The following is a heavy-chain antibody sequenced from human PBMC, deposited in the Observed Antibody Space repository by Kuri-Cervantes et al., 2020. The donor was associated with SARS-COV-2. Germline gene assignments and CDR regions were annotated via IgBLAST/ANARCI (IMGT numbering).Heavy chain of an antibody. Sequence: GESLKISCAASRFSFSSYAMSWVRQAPGKGLEWVSGINADGDSTYYADSVKGRFTISRDNSRNTLYLQMNSLRAEDTAVYYCARERAAGRMFDYWGQGTLVTVSS. D-gene: IGHD6-13*01. V-gene: IGHV3-23*01. CDR3: ARERAAGRMFDY. CDR1: RFSFSSYA. CDR2: INADGDST. J-gene: IGHJ4*02.